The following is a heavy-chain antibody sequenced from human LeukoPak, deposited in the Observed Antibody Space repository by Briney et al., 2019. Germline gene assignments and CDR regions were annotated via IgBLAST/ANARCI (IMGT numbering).Heavy chain of an antibody. CDR2: INAGSGNT. Sequence: GASVKVSCKASGYTFTSYPMHWVRQAPGQRLEWMGWINAGSGNTKYSQKFQDRVSITRDTPANTAYMELSSLRSEDTAVYYCARDIVVVPAYYYYGMDVWGQGTTVTVSS. CDR1: GYTFTSYP. CDR3: ARDIVVVPAYYYYGMDV. J-gene: IGHJ6*02. V-gene: IGHV1-3*01. D-gene: IGHD2-2*01.